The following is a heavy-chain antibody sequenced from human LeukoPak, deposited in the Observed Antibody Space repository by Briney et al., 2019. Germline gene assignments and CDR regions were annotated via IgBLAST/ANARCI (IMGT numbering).Heavy chain of an antibody. CDR1: GGSISSSNW. J-gene: IGHJ4*02. CDR2: IYHSGST. CDR3: ARGNGSSYFFDY. V-gene: IGHV4-4*02. D-gene: IGHD6-6*01. Sequence: SETLSLTCAVPGGSISSSNWWTWVRQPPGKGLEWIGNIYHSGSTKYNPSLKSRVTISVDKSKNQFSLSLSSVTAADTAFYHCARGNGSSYFFDYWGQGTLVTVSS.